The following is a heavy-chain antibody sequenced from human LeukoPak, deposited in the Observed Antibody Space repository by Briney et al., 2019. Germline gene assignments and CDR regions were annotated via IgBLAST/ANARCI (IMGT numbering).Heavy chain of an antibody. CDR1: GFTFRSYW. CDR2: MKQDGSEK. V-gene: IGHV3-7*01. CDR3: ARAVTGYVDY. J-gene: IGHJ4*02. D-gene: IGHD1-1*01. Sequence: GGSLRLSCAASGFTFRSYWMSWVRQAPGKGLEWVASMKQDGSEKYYVDSAKGRFTISRDNAKSSLYLQMNSLRAEDTAVYYCARAVTGYVDYWGQGTLVTVSS.